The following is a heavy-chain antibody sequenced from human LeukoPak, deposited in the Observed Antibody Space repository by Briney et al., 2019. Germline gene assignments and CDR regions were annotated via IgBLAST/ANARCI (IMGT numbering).Heavy chain of an antibody. CDR1: GFTFSGSA. D-gene: IGHD5-18*01. Sequence: GGSLRLSCAASGFTFSGSAMHWVRQASGKGLEWVGRIRSKANSYATAYAASVKGRFTISRDDSKNTAYLQMNSLKTEDTAVYYCKADTAMSSYYMDVWGKGTTVTVSS. CDR2: IRSKANSYAT. V-gene: IGHV3-73*01. CDR3: KADTAMSSYYMDV. J-gene: IGHJ6*03.